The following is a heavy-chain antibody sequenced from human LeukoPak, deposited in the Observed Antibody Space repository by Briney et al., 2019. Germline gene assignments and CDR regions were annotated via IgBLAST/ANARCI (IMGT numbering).Heavy chain of an antibody. J-gene: IGHJ4*02. CDR1: GYSISSGYY. D-gene: IGHD7-27*01. Sequence: SETLSLTCTVSGYSISSGYYWGWIRQPPGKGLEWIGSIYHSGSTYYNPSLKSRVTISVDTPKNQFSLKLSSVTAADTAVYYCARSARTGEYHYWGQGTLVTVSS. CDR3: ARSARTGEYHY. CDR2: IYHSGST. V-gene: IGHV4-38-2*02.